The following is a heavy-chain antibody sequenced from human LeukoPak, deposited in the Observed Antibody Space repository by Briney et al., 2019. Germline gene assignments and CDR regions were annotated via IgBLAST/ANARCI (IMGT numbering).Heavy chain of an antibody. J-gene: IGHJ5*02. Sequence: SETLSLTCTVSGGSISSNSYYWGWIRQPPGKGLEWIGSIFYSGGISYNPSLKSRLTISVDTSKNQFSLKLSSVTAADTAVYYCARRQQPGWFDPWGQGTLVTVSS. CDR2: IFYSGGI. CDR3: ARRQQPGWFDP. V-gene: IGHV4-39*01. CDR1: GGSISSNSYY. D-gene: IGHD6-13*01.